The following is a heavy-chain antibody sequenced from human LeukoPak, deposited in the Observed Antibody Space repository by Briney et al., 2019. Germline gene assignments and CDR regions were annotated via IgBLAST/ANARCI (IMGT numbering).Heavy chain of an antibody. CDR3: AKEIAPTTVTTFGDY. CDR1: GFTFRSYA. CDR2: MSASDAGT. Sequence: GGSLRLSCAAAGFTFRSYAMNWVRQGPGKGLEWVSTMSASDAGTYYADSVKGRFTISRDNSKNTLYLQMNSLRAEDTAVYYCAKEIAPTTVTTFGDYWGQGTLVTVSS. J-gene: IGHJ4*02. D-gene: IGHD4-17*01. V-gene: IGHV3-23*01.